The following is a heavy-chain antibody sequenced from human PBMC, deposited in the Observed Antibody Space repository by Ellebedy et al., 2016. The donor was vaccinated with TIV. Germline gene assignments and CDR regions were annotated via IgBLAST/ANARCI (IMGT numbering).Heavy chain of an antibody. CDR2: MNPRTENA. J-gene: IGHJ4*02. CDR1: GYSFSSFD. Sequence: ASVKVSCXASGYSFSSFDLNWVRQAPGQGLEWMGWMNPRTENAGYAPKFQGRVTMTRDTSISTAYLEFHSLRSDDTAVYYCAKAREWLTREFDQWGQGTLVTVSS. D-gene: IGHD6-19*01. CDR3: AKAREWLTREFDQ. V-gene: IGHV1-8*02.